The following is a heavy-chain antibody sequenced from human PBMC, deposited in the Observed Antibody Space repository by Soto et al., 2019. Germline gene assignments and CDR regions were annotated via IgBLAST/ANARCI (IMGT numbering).Heavy chain of an antibody. Sequence: SETLSLTCTVSGVSISSGGYYWSWIRQHPGKGLEWIGNIYYSGRTYYNPSLKSRVILSVDTSKNHFSLTLRSVTAADSAMYYCASVIGGDGQYYFDFWGQGDLVTVSS. CDR2: IYYSGRT. D-gene: IGHD2-21*01. V-gene: IGHV4-31*03. CDR1: GVSISSGGYY. J-gene: IGHJ4*02. CDR3: ASVIGGDGQYYFDF.